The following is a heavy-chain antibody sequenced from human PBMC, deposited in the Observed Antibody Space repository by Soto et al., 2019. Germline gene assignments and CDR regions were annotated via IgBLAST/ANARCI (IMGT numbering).Heavy chain of an antibody. CDR3: GRDTSMGGRYYYGVDV. CDR1: GFTFNIYG. V-gene: IGHV3-30*03. D-gene: IGHD2-15*01. J-gene: IGHJ6*02. CDR2: ISFDGSTR. Sequence: QVQLVESGGGVVQSGRSLRLSCAASGFTFNIYGLHWVRQTPVKGLEWVAAISFDGSTRSYADSAKGRFTIARDDSKKTLHLVMNSLRSEEPAVYYCGRDTSMGGRYYYGVDVWGQGTTVTVSS.